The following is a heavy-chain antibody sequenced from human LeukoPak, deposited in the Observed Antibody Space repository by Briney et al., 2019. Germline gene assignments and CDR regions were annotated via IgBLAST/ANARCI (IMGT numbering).Heavy chain of an antibody. CDR1: GFTFSSYA. Sequence: PGGSLRLSCAASGFTFSSYAMHWVRQAPGKGLEWVAVISYDGSNKYYADSVKGRFTISRDNSKNTLYLQMNSLRAEDTAVYYCARSVDTAMGALDIWGQGTMVTVSS. V-gene: IGHV3-30-3*01. J-gene: IGHJ3*02. D-gene: IGHD5-18*01. CDR2: ISYDGSNK. CDR3: ARSVDTAMGALDI.